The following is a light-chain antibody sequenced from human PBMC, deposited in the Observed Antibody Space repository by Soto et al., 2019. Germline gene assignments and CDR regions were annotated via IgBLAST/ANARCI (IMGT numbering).Light chain of an antibody. J-gene: IGKJ1*01. CDR2: DAC. CDR1: QSISSW. Sequence: DIQMTQSPSTLSASVGDTVTITCRASQSISSWLAWYQQKPGKAPKLLIYDACSLESGVPSRFSVSGSGTEFTLTISRIHPDVFATYYFQPYNLYPWAFGTGTKVYI. V-gene: IGKV1-5*01. CDR3: QPYNLYPWA.